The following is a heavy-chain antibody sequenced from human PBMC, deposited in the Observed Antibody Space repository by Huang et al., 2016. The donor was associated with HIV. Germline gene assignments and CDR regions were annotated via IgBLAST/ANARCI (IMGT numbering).Heavy chain of an antibody. CDR3: ARRGVATNYFDH. CDR1: GDSISSYY. Sequence: QVQLQESGPGLVKPSESLSLTCSVSGDSISSYYWSWIRQPPGKGLAWIGYIYYSGSTNYNPSLKSRLTISMDTSKNQCSLKMSSVTAADTAIYFCARRGVATNYFDHWGRGALVIVSS. V-gene: IGHV4-59*01. D-gene: IGHD3-10*01. J-gene: IGHJ4*02. CDR2: IYYSGST.